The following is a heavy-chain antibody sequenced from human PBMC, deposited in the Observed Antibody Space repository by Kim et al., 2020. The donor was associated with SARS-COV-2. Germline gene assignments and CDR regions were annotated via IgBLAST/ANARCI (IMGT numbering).Heavy chain of an antibody. D-gene: IGHD3-22*01. J-gene: IGHJ2*01. V-gene: IGHV3-21*01. CDR1: GFTFSSYS. CDR3: ARRIGHYDSSGYYWYFDL. CDR2: ISSSSSYI. Sequence: GGSLRLSCAASGFTFSSYSMNWVRQAPGKGLEWVSSISSSSSYIYYADSVKGRFTISRDNAKNSLYLQMNSLRAEDTAVYYCARRIGHYDSSGYYWYFDLWGRGTLVTVSS.